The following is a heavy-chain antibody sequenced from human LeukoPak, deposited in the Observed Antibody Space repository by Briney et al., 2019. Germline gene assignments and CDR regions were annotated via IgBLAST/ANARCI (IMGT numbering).Heavy chain of an antibody. Sequence: GGSLRLSCAAPGFTFSSYGMSWVRQAPGKGLEWVSTISGRDTNTYYADSVEGRFTISRDNSKNTLYLQINSLRAEDTAVYYCAKRSDYGSTGNYFDSWGQGTPVTVSS. V-gene: IGHV3-23*01. J-gene: IGHJ4*02. CDR2: ISGRDTNT. CDR3: AKRSDYGSTGNYFDS. D-gene: IGHD4-23*01. CDR1: GFTFSSYG.